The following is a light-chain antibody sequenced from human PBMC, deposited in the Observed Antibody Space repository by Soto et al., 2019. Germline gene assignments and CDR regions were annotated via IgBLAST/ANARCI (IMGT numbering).Light chain of an antibody. J-gene: IGLJ1*01. CDR3: CSYAVSSTYV. CDR2: EVS. Sequence: QPASVSGSPGQSITISCTGSSSDVGSYNLVSWYQHHPGKAPKVMIYEVSKRPSGVSNRFSGSKSGNTASLTISGLQAEDEADYYCCSYAVSSTYVFGIGTKVTVL. CDR1: SSDVGSYNL. V-gene: IGLV2-23*02.